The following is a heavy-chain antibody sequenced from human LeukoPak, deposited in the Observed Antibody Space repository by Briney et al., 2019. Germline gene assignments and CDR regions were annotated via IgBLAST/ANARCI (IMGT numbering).Heavy chain of an antibody. CDR3: ARGYSGSSSSFDY. CDR1: GGSISSYY. J-gene: IGHJ4*02. CDR2: IYYSGST. Sequence: SETLSLTCTVSGGSISSYYWSWIRQPPGKGLEWIGYIYYSGSTNYNPSLKSRVTISVDTSKNQFSLKLSSVTAADTAVYYCARGYSGSSSSFDYWGQGTVVTVSS. D-gene: IGHD1-26*01. V-gene: IGHV4-59*08.